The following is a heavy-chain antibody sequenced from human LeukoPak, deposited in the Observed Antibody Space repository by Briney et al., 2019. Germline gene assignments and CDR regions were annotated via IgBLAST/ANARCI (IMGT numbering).Heavy chain of an antibody. CDR1: GFTFSNAW. Sequence: GGSLRLSCAASGFTFSNAWMSWVRQAPGKGLEWVGRIKSKTDGGTTDYAAPVKGRFTIPRDDSKNTLYLQMNSLKTEDTAVYYCTTDLGRTTGTTFDYWGQGTLVTVSS. V-gene: IGHV3-15*01. CDR3: TTDLGRTTGTTFDY. J-gene: IGHJ4*02. CDR2: IKSKTDGGTT. D-gene: IGHD1-1*01.